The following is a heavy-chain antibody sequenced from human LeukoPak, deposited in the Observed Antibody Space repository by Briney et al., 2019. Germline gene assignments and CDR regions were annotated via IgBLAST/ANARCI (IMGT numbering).Heavy chain of an antibody. D-gene: IGHD1-26*01. J-gene: IGHJ6*03. Sequence: GASVTVSRKASGYTFTSYDINWVRQATGQGLEWMGWMNPNSGNTGYAQKFQGRVTMTRNTSISTAYMELSSLRSEDTAVYYCARGVGTTIGYYYYYMDVWGKGTTVTVSS. CDR3: ARGVGTTIGYYYYYMDV. V-gene: IGHV1-8*01. CDR1: GYTFTSYD. CDR2: MNPNSGNT.